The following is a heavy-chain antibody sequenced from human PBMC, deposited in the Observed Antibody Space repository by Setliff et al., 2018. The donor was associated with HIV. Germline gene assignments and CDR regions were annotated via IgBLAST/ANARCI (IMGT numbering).Heavy chain of an antibody. J-gene: IGHJ4*02. D-gene: IGHD1-26*01. Sequence: GASVKVSCKASGFTFSSSAVQWVRQARGQRLEWIGWIVVGSGNTNYTQKFQERVTITRDMSTSTAYMELSSLSPDDTALYFCATGGGQSFDYWGQGTLVTVSS. CDR2: IVVGSGNT. CDR1: GFTFSSSA. CDR3: ATGGGQSFDY. V-gene: IGHV1-58*01.